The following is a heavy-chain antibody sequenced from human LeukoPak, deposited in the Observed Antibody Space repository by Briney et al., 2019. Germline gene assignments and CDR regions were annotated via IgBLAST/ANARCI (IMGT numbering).Heavy chain of an antibody. D-gene: IGHD6-13*01. Sequence: SETLSLTCAVYGGSFSGYYWSWIRQPPGKGLEWIGEINHSGSTNYNPSLKSRVTISVDTSKNQFSLKLSSVTAADTAVYYCARKQHLEPSSYYYYYMDVWGKGTTVTVS. CDR1: GGSFSGYY. V-gene: IGHV4-34*01. J-gene: IGHJ6*03. CDR2: INHSGST. CDR3: ARKQHLEPSSYYYYYMDV.